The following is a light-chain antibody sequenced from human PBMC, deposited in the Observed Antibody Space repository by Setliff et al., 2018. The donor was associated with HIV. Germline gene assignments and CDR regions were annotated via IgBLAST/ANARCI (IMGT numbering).Light chain of an antibody. J-gene: IGLJ1*01. CDR1: SSDVGVYNY. Sequence: QSALAQPPSASGSPGQSVTISCTGASSDVGVYNYVSWFQQHPGKAPKLMIYEVTKRPSGVPDRFSGSKSGNTASLTASGLQAEDEADYYRGSYAGSKSYVFGTGTKVTVL. CDR2: EVT. CDR3: GSYAGSKSYV. V-gene: IGLV2-8*01.